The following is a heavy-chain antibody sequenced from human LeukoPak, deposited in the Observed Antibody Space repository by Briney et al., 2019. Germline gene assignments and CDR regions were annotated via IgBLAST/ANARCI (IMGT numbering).Heavy chain of an antibody. Sequence: PGGSLRLSCAASGFTFSSYAMSWVRQAPGKGLEWVSAISGSGGSTYYADSVKGRFTISRDNSKNTLYLQMNSLRAEDTAVYYCAKDLVSRQLGPNDYWGQGTLVTVSS. CDR1: GFTFSSYA. CDR2: ISGSGGST. D-gene: IGHD6-13*01. V-gene: IGHV3-23*01. J-gene: IGHJ4*02. CDR3: AKDLVSRQLGPNDY.